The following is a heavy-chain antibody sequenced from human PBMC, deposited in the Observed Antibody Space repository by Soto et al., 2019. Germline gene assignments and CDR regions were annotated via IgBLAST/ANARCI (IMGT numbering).Heavy chain of an antibody. J-gene: IGHJ4*02. CDR1: GYSFTSYW. V-gene: IGHV5-51*01. CDR3: ARIPPLSTMFSAVSYFVY. Sequence: GESLKISCKGSGYSFTSYWIGWVRQMPGKGLEWMGIIYPGDSDTRYSPSFQGQVTISADKSISTAYLQWSSLKASDTAMYYCARIPPLSTMFSAVSYFVYLGQATLVSV. D-gene: IGHD3-10*02. CDR2: IYPGDSDT.